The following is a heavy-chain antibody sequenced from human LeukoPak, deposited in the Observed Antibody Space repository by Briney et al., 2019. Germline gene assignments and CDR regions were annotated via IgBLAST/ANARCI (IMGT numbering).Heavy chain of an antibody. D-gene: IGHD4-17*01. CDR3: AKGSSYDYGVDY. CDR2: ISLDGSNK. Sequence: HSAAPSGVASSVDRMRRGINTPDKGLGWVAVISLDGSNKYYADSVKGRFTISRDNSETTLYLQMNSLRAEDTALYYCAKGSSYDYGVDYWGQGTLVTVSS. J-gene: IGHJ4*02. V-gene: IGHV3-30*18. CDR1: GVASSVDR.